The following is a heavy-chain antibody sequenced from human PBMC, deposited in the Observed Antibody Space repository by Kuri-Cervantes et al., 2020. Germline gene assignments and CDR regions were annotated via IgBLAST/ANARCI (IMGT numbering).Heavy chain of an antibody. J-gene: IGHJ6*02. D-gene: IGHD3-10*01. CDR3: VMVRGVILTNYYGMDV. Sequence: GGSRRLSCAASGFTFSSYGMHWVRQAPGKGLEWVAVISYDGSNKYYADSVKGRFTISRDNSKNTLYLQMNSLRAEDTAVYYCVMVRGVILTNYYGMDVWCQGTTVTVSS. CDR1: GFTFSSYG. CDR2: ISYDGSNK. V-gene: IGHV3-30*03.